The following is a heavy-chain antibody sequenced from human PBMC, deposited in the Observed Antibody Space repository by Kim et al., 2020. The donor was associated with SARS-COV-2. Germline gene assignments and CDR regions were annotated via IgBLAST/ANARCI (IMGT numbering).Heavy chain of an antibody. CDR2: FDPGEGET. J-gene: IGHJ4*02. Sequence: ASVKVSCKVSGYTLSELTMQWVRQAPGKGLEWMGGFDPGEGETFYAQKFQGRVTMTEDKSTDTTYMELRRLRSEDTAVYYCAAYMFSSWYYFANWGQGTL. CDR1: GYTLSELT. CDR3: AAYMFSSWYYFAN. D-gene: IGHD6-13*01. V-gene: IGHV1-24*01.